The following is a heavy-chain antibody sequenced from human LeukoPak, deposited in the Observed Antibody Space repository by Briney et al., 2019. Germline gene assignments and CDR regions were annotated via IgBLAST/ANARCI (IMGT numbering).Heavy chain of an antibody. J-gene: IGHJ6*03. CDR2: IYSGGST. CDR1: GFTVSSNY. Sequence: PGGSLRLSCAASGFTVSSNYMSWVRQAPGKGLEWVSVIYSGGSTYYADSVKGRFTISRDNSKNTPYLQMNSLRAEDTAVYYCARVVGSSPYYYYMDVWGKGTTVTVSS. CDR3: ARVVGSSPYYYYMDV. D-gene: IGHD2-2*01. V-gene: IGHV3-66*02.